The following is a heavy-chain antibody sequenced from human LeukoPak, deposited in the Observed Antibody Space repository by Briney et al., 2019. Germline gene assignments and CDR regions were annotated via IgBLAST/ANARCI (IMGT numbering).Heavy chain of an antibody. V-gene: IGHV3-30*18. Sequence: PGRSLRLSCAASGFTVSSYGMHWVRQAPGKGLEWVAVISYDGTNKYYADSVKGRFTISRDNSKNTLYLQMNSLRAEDTAVYYCAKDPLRRAAAGYYYYYYGMDVWGQGTTVTVSS. CDR3: AKDPLRRAAAGYYYYYYGMDV. CDR1: GFTVSSYG. CDR2: ISYDGTNK. D-gene: IGHD6-13*01. J-gene: IGHJ6*02.